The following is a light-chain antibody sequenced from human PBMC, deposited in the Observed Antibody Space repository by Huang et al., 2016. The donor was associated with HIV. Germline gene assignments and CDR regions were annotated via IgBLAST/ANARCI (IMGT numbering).Light chain of an antibody. J-gene: IGKJ3*01. V-gene: IGKV3-20*01. CDR2: GAS. CDR3: HQYGSPPFT. Sequence: EIVLTQSPGTLSLSPGERATLSYRASQSVSSNYLAWYLQKPGQAPTLLIYGASSRATDIPDRFSGSGSGTDFTLTISRLEPEDFAVYYCHQYGSPPFTFGPGTKVDIK. CDR1: QSVSSNY.